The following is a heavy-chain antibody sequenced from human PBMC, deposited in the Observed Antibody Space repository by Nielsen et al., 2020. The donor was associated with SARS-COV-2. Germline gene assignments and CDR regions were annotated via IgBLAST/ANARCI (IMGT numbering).Heavy chain of an antibody. Sequence: ASVKVSCKVSGYTLTELSMHWVRQAPGQGLEWMGWISVYHGNTNYAQKVQGRVTMTTDTSTSTAYMELRSLRSDDTAVYFCARSGGWQQVDHSNWFDPWGQGTLVTVSS. J-gene: IGHJ5*02. CDR2: ISVYHGNT. CDR1: GYTLTELS. CDR3: ARSGGWQQVDHSNWFDP. D-gene: IGHD6-13*01. V-gene: IGHV1-18*01.